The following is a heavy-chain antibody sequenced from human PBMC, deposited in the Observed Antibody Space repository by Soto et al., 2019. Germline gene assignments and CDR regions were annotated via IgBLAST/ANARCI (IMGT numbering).Heavy chain of an antibody. Sequence: EVQLLDSGGDLVQPGGSLRLSCAASGFSFNNCAMVWVRQAPGKGLEWVSSISGSGYTTYYADSVKGRFTISRDNSKNTLFLQMASLRADDTAIYYCAKGAPDFCSGDSCYPVDHWGQGTLVTVSS. D-gene: IGHD2-15*01. V-gene: IGHV3-23*01. J-gene: IGHJ4*02. CDR2: ISGSGYTT. CDR1: GFSFNNCA. CDR3: AKGAPDFCSGDSCYPVDH.